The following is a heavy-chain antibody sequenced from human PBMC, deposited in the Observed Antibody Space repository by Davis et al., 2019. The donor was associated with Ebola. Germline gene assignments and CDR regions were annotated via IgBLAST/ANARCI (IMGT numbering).Heavy chain of an antibody. J-gene: IGHJ4*02. CDR2: IGTADDT. D-gene: IGHD5-18*01. V-gene: IGHV3-13*01. Sequence: GGSLRLSCAASGFTFSSYDMHWVRQATGKGLEWVSAIGTADDTYYPGSVKGRFTISRENAKNSLYLQMNSLRAEDTAVYYCARGGYSYGLFDYWGQGTLVTVSS. CDR1: GFTFSSYD. CDR3: ARGGYSYGLFDY.